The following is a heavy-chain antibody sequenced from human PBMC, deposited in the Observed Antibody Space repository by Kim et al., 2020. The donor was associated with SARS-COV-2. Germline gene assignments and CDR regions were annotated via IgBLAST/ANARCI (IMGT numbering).Heavy chain of an antibody. CDR3: AKGVRSGSVNDAFDV. Sequence: AESVKARFTSSRRNSKNTIYLQMSSLRADDTAVYYFAKGVRSGSVNDAFDVWGQGTLVTVSS. V-gene: IGHV3-23*01. D-gene: IGHD5-12*01. J-gene: IGHJ3*01.